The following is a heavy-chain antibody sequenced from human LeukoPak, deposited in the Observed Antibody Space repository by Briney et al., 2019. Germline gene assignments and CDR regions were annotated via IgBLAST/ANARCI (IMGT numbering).Heavy chain of an antibody. CDR3: ARIGYSSL. V-gene: IGHV4-39*01. Sequence: SETLSLTCTVSGGSISSSSYYWGWIRQPPGKGLEWIGSIYYSGSTYYNPSLKSRVTISVDTSKNQFSLKLSSVTAADTAVYYCARIGYSSLWGQGTLVTVSS. J-gene: IGHJ4*02. CDR1: GGSISSSSYY. D-gene: IGHD6-13*01. CDR2: IYYSGST.